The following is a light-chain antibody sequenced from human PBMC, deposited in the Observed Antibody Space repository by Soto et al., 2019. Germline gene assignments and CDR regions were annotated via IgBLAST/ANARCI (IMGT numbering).Light chain of an antibody. CDR3: QERSNWLPD. CDR1: QSVSSY. CDR2: DAS. Sequence: EIVLTQSPATLSSSPGERATLSCRASQSVSSYLAGYQQKPGQAPRLLIYDASNRATGIPPRFSGSGSGTDFILTISSLEPGYFAVYYCQERSNWLPDFGQGNKVEIK. V-gene: IGKV3-11*01. J-gene: IGKJ2*01.